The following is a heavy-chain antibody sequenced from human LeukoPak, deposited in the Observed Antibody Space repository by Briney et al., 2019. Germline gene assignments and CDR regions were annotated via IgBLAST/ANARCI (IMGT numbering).Heavy chain of an antibody. J-gene: IGHJ4*02. V-gene: IGHV3-73*01. D-gene: IGHD3-10*01. CDR3: TRPASSGGSDY. Sequence: GGSLRLSCAAPGFTFSGSAMHWVRQASGKGLEWVGRIRSKANSYATAYAASVKGRFTISRDDSKNTAYLQMNSLKTEDTAVYYCTRPASSGGSDYWGQGTLVTVSS. CDR1: GFTFSGSA. CDR2: IRSKANSYAT.